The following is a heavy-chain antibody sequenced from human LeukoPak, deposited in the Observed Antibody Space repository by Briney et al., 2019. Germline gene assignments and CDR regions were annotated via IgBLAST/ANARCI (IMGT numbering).Heavy chain of an antibody. D-gene: IGHD5-18*01. V-gene: IGHV1-46*03. J-gene: IGHJ5*02. CDR2: INPSGGST. CDR3: TRARGYSSGFDP. CDR1: GYTFTSYY. Sequence: ASVKVSCKASGYTFTSYYIHWVRQAPGQGLEWMGIINPSGGSTNYAQKFQGRVTMTRDKSTSTVYMELSSLRSEDTAVYYRTRARGYSSGFDPWGQGTLVTVSS.